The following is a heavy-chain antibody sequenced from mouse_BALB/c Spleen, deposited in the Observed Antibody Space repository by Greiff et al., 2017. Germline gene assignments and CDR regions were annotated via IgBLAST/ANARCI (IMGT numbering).Heavy chain of an antibody. CDR1: GYAFTNYL. Sequence: QVQLQQPGAELVRPGTSVKVSCKASGYAFTNYLIEWVKQRPGQGLEWIGVINPGSGGTNYNEKFKGKATLTADNSSSTAYMQLSSLTSDDSAVYFCASLGGYAMDYWGQGTSVTVSS. D-gene: IGHD4-1*01. CDR2: INPGSGGT. V-gene: IGHV1-54*01. J-gene: IGHJ4*01. CDR3: ASLGGYAMDY.